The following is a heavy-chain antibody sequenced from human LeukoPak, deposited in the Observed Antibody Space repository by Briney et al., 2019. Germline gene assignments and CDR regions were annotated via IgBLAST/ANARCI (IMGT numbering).Heavy chain of an antibody. Sequence: GGSLRPSCAASGFTFKNYPMSWIRQPPGKGLEWVSGINGGYTYYADSVKGRFTISRDNSKNTLYLQMNSLRAEDTAVYYCAKDDCTSTTCPAGFDPWGQGTLVSVSS. CDR3: AKDDCTSTTCPAGFDP. CDR2: INGGYT. V-gene: IGHV3-23*01. D-gene: IGHD2-2*01. CDR1: GFTFKNYP. J-gene: IGHJ5*02.